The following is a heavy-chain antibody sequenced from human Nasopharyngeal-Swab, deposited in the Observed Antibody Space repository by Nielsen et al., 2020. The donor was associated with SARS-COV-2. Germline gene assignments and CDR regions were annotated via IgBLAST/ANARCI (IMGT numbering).Heavy chain of an antibody. V-gene: IGHV3-21*06. Sequence: GESLKISCAASGFTFSSYSMNWVRQAPGKGLEWVSSVSSTSTYIYYADSVKGRFTISRDNAKNSLYLLLNSLRAEDSAVYYCARDPLSSWQAIGNWYFDLWGRGTLVTVFS. J-gene: IGHJ2*01. CDR1: GFTFSSYS. CDR3: ARDPLSSWQAIGNWYFDL. D-gene: IGHD6-13*01. CDR2: VSSTSTYI.